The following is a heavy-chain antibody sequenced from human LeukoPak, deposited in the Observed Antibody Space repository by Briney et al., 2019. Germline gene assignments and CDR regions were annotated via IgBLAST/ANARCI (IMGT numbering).Heavy chain of an antibody. J-gene: IGHJ4*02. Sequence: SETLSLTCSVSGDSIRSGTYYWSWIRQPAGKGLEWIGRIYTSGSTSYNPALKSRVTISVDTSKNQFSLKLTSVTTADTAVYYCARGGGATRIDYWGQGTLVTVSS. D-gene: IGHD3-10*01. V-gene: IGHV4-61*02. CDR3: ARGGGATRIDY. CDR2: IYTSGST. CDR1: GDSIRSGTYY.